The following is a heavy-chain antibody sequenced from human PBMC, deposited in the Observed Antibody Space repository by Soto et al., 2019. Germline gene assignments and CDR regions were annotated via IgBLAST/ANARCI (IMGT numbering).Heavy chain of an antibody. CDR2: IKQDGSEK. CDR3: ARDPYDSSGYYTTERYAFDI. D-gene: IGHD3-22*01. CDR1: GFTFSSYW. V-gene: IGHV3-7*05. Sequence: GGSLRLSCAASGFTFSSYWMSWVRQAPGKGLEWVANIKQDGSEKYYVDSVKGRFTISRDNAKNSLYLQMNSLRAEDTAVYYCARDPYDSSGYYTTERYAFDIWGQGTMVTVSS. J-gene: IGHJ3*02.